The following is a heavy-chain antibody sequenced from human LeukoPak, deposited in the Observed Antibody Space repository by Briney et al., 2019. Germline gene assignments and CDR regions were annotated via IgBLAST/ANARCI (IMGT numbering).Heavy chain of an antibody. D-gene: IGHD3-3*01. V-gene: IGHV3-48*01. J-gene: IGHJ4*02. CDR3: AKIPDVDDFWSCYYHVYDS. CDR2: ISSSSSTV. CDR1: GFTFSSYS. Sequence: PGGCLRLSCAVSGFTFSSYSMNWVRQAPGKGLVWISYISSSSSTVYYADSVKGRFTISRDNAKNSLFLQMNSLRAEDTAVYYCAKIPDVDDFWSCYYHVYDSWGQGTLVTVSS.